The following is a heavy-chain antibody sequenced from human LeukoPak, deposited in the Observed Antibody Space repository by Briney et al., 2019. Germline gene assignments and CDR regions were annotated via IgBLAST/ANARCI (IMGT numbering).Heavy chain of an antibody. J-gene: IGHJ5*02. CDR2: ISAYNGNT. CDR3: ARLSTDSSGYYYVWWFDP. Sequence: ASVKVSCXASGYTFTVYGISWVRQAHGQGLEWMAWISAYNGNTNYAQKLQGRVTMTTDTSTSTAYMELRSLRSDDTAVYYCARLSTDSSGYYYVWWFDPWGQGTLVTVSS. D-gene: IGHD3-22*01. CDR1: GYTFTVYG. V-gene: IGHV1-18*01.